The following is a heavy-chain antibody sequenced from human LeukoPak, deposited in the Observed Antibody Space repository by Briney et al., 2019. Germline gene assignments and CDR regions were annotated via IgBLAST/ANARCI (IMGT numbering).Heavy chain of an antibody. CDR2: INPNSGGT. CDR1: GYTFTGYY. Sequence: ASVKVSCKASGYTFTGYYMHWVRQAPGQGLEWMGWINPNSGGTNYAQKFQGRVTMTRDTSISTAYMELSRLRSDDTAVYYCAGALYYYYYMDVWGKGTTVTVSS. V-gene: IGHV1-2*02. CDR3: AGALYYYYYMDV. J-gene: IGHJ6*03.